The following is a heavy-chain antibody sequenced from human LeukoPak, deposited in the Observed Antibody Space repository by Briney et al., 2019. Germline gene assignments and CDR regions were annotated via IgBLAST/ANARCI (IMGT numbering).Heavy chain of an antibody. CDR2: ISWNSGSI. J-gene: IGHJ4*02. D-gene: IGHD5-18*01. CDR3: AKARSGYSYGYWLDY. Sequence: GRSLRLSCAASGFTFDDYAMHWVRQAPGKGLEWVSGISWNSGSIGYADSVKGRFTISRDNAKNSLYLQMNSLRAEDTALYYCAKARSGYSYGYWLDYWGQGTLVTVSS. V-gene: IGHV3-9*01. CDR1: GFTFDDYA.